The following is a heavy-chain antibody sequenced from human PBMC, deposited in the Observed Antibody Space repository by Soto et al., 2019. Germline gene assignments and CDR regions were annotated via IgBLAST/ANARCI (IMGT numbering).Heavy chain of an antibody. Sequence: PSQTLSLTCAISGDSVSNNSVAWNWVRQSPSRGLEWLGRTYYRSKWHYDYAPSVRSRITINPDTSKNHFSLQLNSVSPEDAAVYYCARTIRGRGVTYFDDWGQGNLVTVSS. J-gene: IGHJ4*02. CDR2: TYYRSKWHY. CDR1: GDSVSNNSVA. V-gene: IGHV6-1*01. CDR3: ARTIRGRGVTYFDD. D-gene: IGHD3-10*01.